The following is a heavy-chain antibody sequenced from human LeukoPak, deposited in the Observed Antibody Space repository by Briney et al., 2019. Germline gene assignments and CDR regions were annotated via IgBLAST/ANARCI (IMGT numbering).Heavy chain of an antibody. CDR3: ARDYGSWSYYNVGY. D-gene: IGHD3-10*01. CDR1: GFTFSSYW. V-gene: IGHV3-7*03. Sequence: GGSLRLSCAASGFTFSSYWMSRVRQAPGKGLEWVANIKQDGSEKYYVDSVKGRFTISRDNAKNSLYLQMNSLRAEDTAVYYCARDYGSWSYYNVGYWGQGTLVTVSS. J-gene: IGHJ4*02. CDR2: IKQDGSEK.